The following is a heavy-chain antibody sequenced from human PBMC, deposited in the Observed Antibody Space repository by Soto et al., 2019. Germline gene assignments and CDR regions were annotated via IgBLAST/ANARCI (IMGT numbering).Heavy chain of an antibody. CDR1: GYTFTSYY. J-gene: IGHJ6*03. CDR3: ATSPTMVRGVKHYYYYMDV. V-gene: IGHV1-46*03. CDR2: INPSGGST. Sequence: QVQLVQSGAEVKKPGASVKVSCKASGYTFTSYYMHWVRQAPGQGLEWMGIINPSGGSTSYAQKFQGRVTMTRDTSTSTVYMELSSLRSEDTAVYYCATSPTMVRGVKHYYYYMDVWGKGTTVTVSS. D-gene: IGHD3-10*01.